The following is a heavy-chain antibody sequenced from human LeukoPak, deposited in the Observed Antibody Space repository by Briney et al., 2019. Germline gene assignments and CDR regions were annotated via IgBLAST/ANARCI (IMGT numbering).Heavy chain of an antibody. CDR1: GGSFSDYY. J-gene: IGHJ5*02. CDR2: INHSGST. CDR3: ARDKLSFGSRYNWFDP. Sequence: SETLSLTCAVYGGSFSDYYWSWIRQPPGKGLEWIGEINHSGSTNYNPSLKSRVTISVDTSKNQFSLKLSSVTAADTAVYYCARDKLSFGSRYNWFDPWGQGSLVTVSS. V-gene: IGHV4-34*01. D-gene: IGHD3-16*01.